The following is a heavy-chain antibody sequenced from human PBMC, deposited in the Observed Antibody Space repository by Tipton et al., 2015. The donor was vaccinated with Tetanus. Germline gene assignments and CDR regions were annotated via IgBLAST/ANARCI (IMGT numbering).Heavy chain of an antibody. CDR3: AKEGCSRCNGDSRFDI. V-gene: IGHV3-30*18. CDR1: GFTFSYYG. D-gene: IGHD2-15*01. Sequence: SLRLSCAASGFTFSYYGMHWVRQAPGKGLEWVAVISYDGSKKNYLDSVKGRFTISRDDYKNSLYLQMNSLRAEDTAVYYCAKEGCSRCNGDSRFDIWGQGTKVTVSS. J-gene: IGHJ3*02. CDR2: ISYDGSKK.